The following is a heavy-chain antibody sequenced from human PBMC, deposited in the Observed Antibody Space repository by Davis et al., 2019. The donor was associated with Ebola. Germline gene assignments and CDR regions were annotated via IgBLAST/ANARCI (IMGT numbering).Heavy chain of an antibody. V-gene: IGHV3-30*18. CDR1: GFTFSSYG. J-gene: IGHJ4*02. CDR3: AKNRGYSYGLGPYFDY. Sequence: GESLKISCAASGFTFSSYGMHWVRQAPGKGLEWVAVISYDGSNKYYADSVKGRFTISRDNSKNTLYLQMNSLRAEDTAVYYCAKNRGYSYGLGPYFDYWGQGTLVTVSS. D-gene: IGHD5-18*01. CDR2: ISYDGSNK.